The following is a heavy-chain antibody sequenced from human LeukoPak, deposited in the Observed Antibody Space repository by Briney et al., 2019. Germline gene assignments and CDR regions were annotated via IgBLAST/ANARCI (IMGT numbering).Heavy chain of an antibody. D-gene: IGHD1-26*01. CDR3: ASLVGATDYYYMDV. V-gene: IGHV3-48*04. CDR1: GFTFSSYS. CDR2: ISSSSSTI. Sequence: GGSLRLSCAASGFTFSSYSMNWVHQAPGKGLEWVSYISSSSSTIYYADSVKGRFTISRDNAKNSLYLQMNSLRAEDTAVYYCASLVGATDYYYMDVWGKGTTVTVSS. J-gene: IGHJ6*03.